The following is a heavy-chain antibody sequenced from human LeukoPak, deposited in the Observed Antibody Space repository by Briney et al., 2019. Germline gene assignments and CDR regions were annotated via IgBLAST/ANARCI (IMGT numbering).Heavy chain of an antibody. Sequence: ASVKVSCKASGGTFSSYAISWVRQAPGQGLEWMGWISAYIGNTNYAQKLQGRVTMTTDTSTSTAYMELRSLRSDDTAVYYCARDYCGGDCSSDWFDPWGQGTLVTVSS. V-gene: IGHV1-18*01. CDR2: ISAYIGNT. J-gene: IGHJ5*02. CDR3: ARDYCGGDCSSDWFDP. D-gene: IGHD2-21*02. CDR1: GGTFSSYA.